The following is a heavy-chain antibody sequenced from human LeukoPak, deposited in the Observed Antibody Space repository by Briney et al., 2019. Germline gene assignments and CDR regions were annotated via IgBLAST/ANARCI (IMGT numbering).Heavy chain of an antibody. CDR1: GFTFSSYD. CDR2: ISVSGAST. Sequence: GGSLRLSRSASGFTFSSYDMTWVRQAPGKGLEWGSTISVSGASTYYADSVKGRFTIYRDNSKNTLYLQMNSLRAEDTAVYYCYIPYYDTSAYKGYWGQGTLVTVSS. D-gene: IGHD3-22*01. V-gene: IGHV3-23*01. J-gene: IGHJ4*02. CDR3: YIPYYDTSAYKGY.